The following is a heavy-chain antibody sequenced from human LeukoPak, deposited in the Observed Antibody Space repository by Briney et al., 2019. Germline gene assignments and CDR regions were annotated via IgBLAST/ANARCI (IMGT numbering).Heavy chain of an antibody. CDR2: IWYDGGNK. V-gene: IGHV3-33*01. Sequence: GGSLRLFCAASGFTFRKYGMHWVRQAPGKGLEWVAVIWYDGGNKYYADSVKGRFTISRDNSKNTLYLQMNSLRAEDTAVYYCAFARGYSYGSFDYWGQGTLVTVSS. J-gene: IGHJ4*02. D-gene: IGHD5-18*01. CDR1: GFTFRKYG. CDR3: AFARGYSYGSFDY.